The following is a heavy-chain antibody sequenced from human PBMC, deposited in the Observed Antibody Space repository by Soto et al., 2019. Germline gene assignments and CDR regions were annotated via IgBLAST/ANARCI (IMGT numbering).Heavy chain of an antibody. D-gene: IGHD3-9*01. CDR1: GFTVSSNY. CDR3: AREKLPDILTGYYDEY. J-gene: IGHJ4*02. Sequence: EVQLVESGGGLVQPGGSLRLSCAASGFTVSSNYLSWVRQAPGKGLEWVSVIYSGGSTYYADSVKVRFTISRDNSKTTMYLQMNSLSAEDTAVYYCAREKLPDILTGYYDEYWGQGTLVTVSS. CDR2: IYSGGST. V-gene: IGHV3-66*01.